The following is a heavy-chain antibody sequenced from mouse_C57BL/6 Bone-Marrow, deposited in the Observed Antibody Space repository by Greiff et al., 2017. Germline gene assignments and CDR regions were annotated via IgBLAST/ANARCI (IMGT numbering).Heavy chain of an antibody. CDR3: ANDYDNFDY. CDR1: GYTFTSYG. D-gene: IGHD2-4*01. J-gene: IGHJ2*01. V-gene: IGHV1-81*01. CDR2: IYPRSGNT. Sequence: QVQLQPSGAELARPGASVKLSCKASGYTFTSYGISWVKQRTGQGLEWIGEIYPRSGNTYYNEKFKGKATLTADKSSSTAYMELRSLTSEDSAVYFCANDYDNFDYWGQGTTLTVSS.